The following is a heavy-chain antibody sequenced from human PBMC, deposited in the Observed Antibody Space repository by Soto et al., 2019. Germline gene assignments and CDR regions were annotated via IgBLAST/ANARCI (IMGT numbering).Heavy chain of an antibody. CDR2: IIPIFGTT. V-gene: IGHV1-69*01. J-gene: IGHJ4*02. CDR3: ARVFPDGWVEPGVVRGYLDT. Sequence: QVQLVQSGAEVKEPGSAVKVSCKAPADSFSSYGISWVRQAPGQGLEWMGGIIPIFGTTNYAEKLQGRVTITAVECAITAYMEFSSVRSEDTVLSCCARVFPDGWVEPGVVRGYLDTWGRGTLVTVSS. CDR1: ADSFSSYG. D-gene: IGHD3-3*01.